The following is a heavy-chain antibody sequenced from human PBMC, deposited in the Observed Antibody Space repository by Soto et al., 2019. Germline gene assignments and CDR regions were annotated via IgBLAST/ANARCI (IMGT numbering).Heavy chain of an antibody. D-gene: IGHD2-2*01. CDR3: ARVQGDCSSTSCYYYYMDV. Sequence: EVQLVESGGGLVQPGGSLRLSCAASGFTVSSNYMSWVRQAPGKGLEWVSVIYSGGSKYYADSVKGRFTISRHNSKNTRYLQMNSLRAEDTAVYYCARVQGDCSSTSCYYYYMDVWGKGTTVTVSS. CDR1: GFTVSSNY. J-gene: IGHJ6*03. V-gene: IGHV3-53*04. CDR2: IYSGGSK.